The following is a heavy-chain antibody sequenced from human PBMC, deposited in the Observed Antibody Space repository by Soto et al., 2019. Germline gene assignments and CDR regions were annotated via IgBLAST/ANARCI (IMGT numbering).Heavy chain of an antibody. CDR2: ISSSGSTI. V-gene: IGHV3-11*01. CDR1: GFTFSDYY. Sequence: GGSLRLSCAASGFTFSDYYMSWIRQAPGKGLEWVSYISSSGSTIYYADSVKGRFTISRDNAKNSLYLQMNSLRAEDTAVYYCARGPPGECCSGGSCAPCFDYWGQGTLVTVSS. D-gene: IGHD2-15*01. J-gene: IGHJ4*02. CDR3: ARGPPGECCSGGSCAPCFDY.